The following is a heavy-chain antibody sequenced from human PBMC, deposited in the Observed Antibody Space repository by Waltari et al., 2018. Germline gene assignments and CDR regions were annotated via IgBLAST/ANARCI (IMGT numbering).Heavy chain of an antibody. CDR3: ARDAMIVVVDAFDI. J-gene: IGHJ3*02. V-gene: IGHV1-2*02. Sequence: QVQLVQSGAEVKKPGASVKVSCKASGYTFTGYSKPWVRQAPGQGLEWMGWINPNSGGTNYAQKFQGRVTMTRDTSISTAYMELSRLRSDDTAVYYCARDAMIVVVDAFDIWGQGTMVTVSS. CDR2: INPNSGGT. D-gene: IGHD3-22*01. CDR1: GYTFTGYS.